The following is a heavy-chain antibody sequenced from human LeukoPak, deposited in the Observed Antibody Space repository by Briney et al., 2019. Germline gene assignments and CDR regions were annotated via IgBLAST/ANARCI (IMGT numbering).Heavy chain of an antibody. CDR2: ISSMMRTI. CDR3: ARDRLVFPIYYDILTGYYIKYYYYRMDV. CDR1: AFTSTTIS. Sequence: GRSRTPACPVYAFTSTTISMNWVRPAAGKGRGWVSYISSMMRTIYYANSVKGRFTISRDNAKNVLYLQMNSLRDDDTAVYYCARDRLVFPIYYDILTGYYIKYYYYRMDVWGQGTTVTVFS. D-gene: IGHD3-9*01. J-gene: IGHJ6*02. V-gene: IGHV3-48*02.